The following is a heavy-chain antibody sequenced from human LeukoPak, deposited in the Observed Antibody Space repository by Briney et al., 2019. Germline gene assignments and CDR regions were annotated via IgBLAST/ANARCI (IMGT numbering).Heavy chain of an antibody. Sequence: PGGSLRLSCAASGFTFSSYAMGWVRQAPGKGLEWVSAISGSGGSTYYADSVKGRFTISRDNSKNTLYLQMNSLRAEDTAVYSCIAARPPYYYYYMDVWGKGTTVTVSS. CDR3: IAARPPYYYYYMDV. V-gene: IGHV3-23*01. CDR1: GFTFSSYA. J-gene: IGHJ6*03. CDR2: ISGSGGST. D-gene: IGHD6-6*01.